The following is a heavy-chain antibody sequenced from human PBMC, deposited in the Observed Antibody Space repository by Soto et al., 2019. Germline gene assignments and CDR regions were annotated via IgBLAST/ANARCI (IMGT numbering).Heavy chain of an antibody. CDR1: GGTFSSYT. CDR3: ARGGGSYYYYGMDV. D-gene: IGHD1-26*01. J-gene: IGHJ6*02. Sequence: QVQLVQSGAEVKKPGSSVKVSCKASGGTFSSYTISWVRQAPGQGLEWMGRIIPILGIANYAQQFQGRVTITADKSTGTAYMERSSLRSEDTAVYYCARGGGSYYYYGMDVWGQGTTFTVSS. V-gene: IGHV1-69*02. CDR2: IIPILGIA.